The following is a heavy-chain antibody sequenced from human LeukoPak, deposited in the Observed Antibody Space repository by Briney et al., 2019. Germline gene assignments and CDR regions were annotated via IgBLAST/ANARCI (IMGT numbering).Heavy chain of an antibody. J-gene: IGHJ3*02. CDR1: GFTFSSYA. Sequence: GGSLRLSCSASGFTFSSYAMHWVRQAPGKGLEYVSAISSNGGSTYYADSVKGRFTIARDNSKNTLYLQMSSLRAEDTAVYYCVRERGYSYGYDAFDIWGQGTMVTVSS. D-gene: IGHD5-18*01. V-gene: IGHV3-64D*06. CDR2: ISSNGGST. CDR3: VRERGYSYGYDAFDI.